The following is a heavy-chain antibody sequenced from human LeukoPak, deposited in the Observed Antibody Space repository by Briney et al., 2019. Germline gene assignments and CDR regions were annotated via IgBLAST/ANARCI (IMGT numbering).Heavy chain of an antibody. CDR3: ATDPSYGLFDY. CDR1: GFIFSNYA. D-gene: IGHD4-17*01. J-gene: IGHJ4*02. Sequence: GGSLRLSCAASGFIFSNYAMSWVRQAPGKGPEWVSGISGGGGGTYYADSVKGRFTISRANSKNTLYLQMNSLRAEDTAVYYCATDPSYGLFDYWRQGPLVPVSS. V-gene: IGHV3-23*01. CDR2: ISGGGGGT.